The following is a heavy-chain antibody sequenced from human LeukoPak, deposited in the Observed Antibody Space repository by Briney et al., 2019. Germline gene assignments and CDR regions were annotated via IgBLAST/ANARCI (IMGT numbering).Heavy chain of an antibody. CDR2: ISSSSSYI. J-gene: IGHJ4*02. V-gene: IGHV3-21*01. CDR3: ARGADYYDSRGRRASYFDY. CDR1: GFTFSSYS. D-gene: IGHD3-22*01. Sequence: NPGGSLRLSCAASGFTFSSYSMYWVRQAPEKGLEWVSSISSSSSYIYYADSVKGRFTISRDNAKNSLYLQMNSLRAEDTAVYYCARGADYYDSRGRRASYFDYWGQGTLVTVSS.